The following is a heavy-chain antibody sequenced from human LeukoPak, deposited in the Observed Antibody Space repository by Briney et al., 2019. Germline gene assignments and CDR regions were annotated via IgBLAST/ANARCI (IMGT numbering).Heavy chain of an antibody. J-gene: IGHJ4*02. Sequence: GGSLRLSCAASGFTFSGYSMNWVRQAPGKGLEWVSSISSSSSYIYYADSVKGRFTISRDNAKNSLYLQMNSLRAEDTAVYYCAKELSYYDFWSGYYTPDYFDYWGQGTLVTVSS. CDR1: GFTFSGYS. V-gene: IGHV3-21*04. CDR2: ISSSSSYI. D-gene: IGHD3-3*01. CDR3: AKELSYYDFWSGYYTPDYFDY.